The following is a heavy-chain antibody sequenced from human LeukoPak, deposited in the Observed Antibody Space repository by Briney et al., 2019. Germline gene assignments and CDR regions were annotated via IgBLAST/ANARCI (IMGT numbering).Heavy chain of an antibody. V-gene: IGHV4-30-2*01. CDR2: IYRDGGT. J-gene: IGHJ5*02. CDR1: GGSISSGGYY. CDR3: ARADYSNYVAYNWFDP. D-gene: IGHD4-11*01. Sequence: SETLSLTCTVSGGSISSGGYYWSWIRQPPGKGLEWIGEIYRDGGTSYSATLKSRVAMSVDTSKNQFSLKLSSVTAADTAVYYCARADYSNYVAYNWFDPWGQGTLVTVSS.